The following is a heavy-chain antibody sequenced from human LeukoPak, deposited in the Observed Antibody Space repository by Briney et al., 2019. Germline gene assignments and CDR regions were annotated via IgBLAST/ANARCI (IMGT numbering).Heavy chain of an antibody. J-gene: IGHJ4*02. Sequence: PGGSLRLSCAASGFTFSSYAMHWVRQAPGKGLEYVSAISSNGGSTYYANSVKGRFTISRDNSKNTLYLQMGSRRAEDMAVYYCAREGYSSGWYYFDYWGQGTLVTVSS. CDR3: AREGYSSGWYYFDY. D-gene: IGHD6-19*01. V-gene: IGHV3-64*01. CDR2: ISSNGGST. CDR1: GFTFSSYA.